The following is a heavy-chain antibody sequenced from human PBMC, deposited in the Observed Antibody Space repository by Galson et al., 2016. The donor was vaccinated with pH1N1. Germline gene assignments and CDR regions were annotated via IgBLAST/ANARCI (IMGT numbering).Heavy chain of an antibody. D-gene: IGHD3-10*01. CDR3: ARMGVASGGRYYYGMDV. CDR1: GFSLSTFGVR. Sequence: PALVKPTQTLKLTCTFSGFSLSTFGVRVSWIRQSPGKALEWLARIDWDDEKFYSPSLKTRLTISKDTSKDQVALTMTNMDPFDTGTYYCARMGVASGGRYYYGMDVWGQGTTVTVSS. J-gene: IGHJ6*02. V-gene: IGHV2-70*04. CDR2: IDWDDEK.